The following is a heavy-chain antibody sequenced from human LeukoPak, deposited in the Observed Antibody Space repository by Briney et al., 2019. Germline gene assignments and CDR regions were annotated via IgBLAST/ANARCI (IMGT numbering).Heavy chain of an antibody. CDR3: ASQVEEELELLNDAFDI. D-gene: IGHD1-7*01. CDR2: INTDGSST. J-gene: IGHJ3*02. Sequence: PGGSLRLSCAASGFTFSSYWMHWVRQAPGKGLVWVSRINTDGSSTSYADSVKGRFTISRDNAKNSLYLQMNSLRAEDTAVYYCASQVEEELELLNDAFDIWGQGTMVTVSS. V-gene: IGHV3-74*01. CDR1: GFTFSSYW.